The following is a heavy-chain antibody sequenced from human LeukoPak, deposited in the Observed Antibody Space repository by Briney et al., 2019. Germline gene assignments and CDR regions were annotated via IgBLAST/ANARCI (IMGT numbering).Heavy chain of an antibody. J-gene: IGHJ4*02. V-gene: IGHV1-69*06. D-gene: IGHD2-21*02. CDR3: AREGIHCGGDCYSDY. CDR2: IIPIFGTA. CDR1: GGTFSSYA. Sequence: SVKVSCKASGGTFSSYAISWVRQAPGQGLEWMGGIIPIFGTANYAQKFQGRVTITADKSTSTACMELSSLRSEGTAVYYCAREGIHCGGDCYSDYWGQGTLVTVSS.